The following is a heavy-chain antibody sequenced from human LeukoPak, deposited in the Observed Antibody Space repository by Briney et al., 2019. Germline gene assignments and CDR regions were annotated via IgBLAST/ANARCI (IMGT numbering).Heavy chain of an antibody. V-gene: IGHV4-34*01. CDR1: GGSFSGYY. CDR3: AGGATPGVF. D-gene: IGHD3-10*01. J-gene: IGHJ4*02. Sequence: SETLSLTCAVYGGSFSGYYWSWIRQPPGRGLEWIGDISHSGSTNYNPSLKSRLTISLDTSKNHFSLKLTSATAADTALYYCAGGATPGVFWGQGILVTVSA. CDR2: ISHSGST.